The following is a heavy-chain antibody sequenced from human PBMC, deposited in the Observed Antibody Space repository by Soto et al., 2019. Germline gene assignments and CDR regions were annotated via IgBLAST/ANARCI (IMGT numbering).Heavy chain of an antibody. Sequence: PGGSLRLSCAASGFTFRSYAMHWVRQAPGKGLEWVAVISYDGSNKYYADSVKGRFTISRDNSKNTLYLQMNSLRAEDTAVYYCAREGVGASAPVFDYWGQGTLVTVSS. CDR1: GFTFRSYA. CDR3: AREGVGASAPVFDY. D-gene: IGHD1-26*01. CDR2: ISYDGSNK. V-gene: IGHV3-30-3*01. J-gene: IGHJ4*02.